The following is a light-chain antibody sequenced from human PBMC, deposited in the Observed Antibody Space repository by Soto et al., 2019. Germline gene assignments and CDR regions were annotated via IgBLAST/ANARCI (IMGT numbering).Light chain of an antibody. J-gene: IGLJ2*01. CDR2: GNS. CDR1: SSNIGAGYD. V-gene: IGLV1-40*01. CDR3: QSYDSSLSGVV. Sequence: QSVLTQPPSVSGAPGQRVTISCTGSSSNIGAGYDVHWYQQLPGTAPKLLIYGNSNRPSGVPDRFSGSKSGTSASLAITGLQAEDEADYYCQSYDSSLSGVVXXXGTKLXVL.